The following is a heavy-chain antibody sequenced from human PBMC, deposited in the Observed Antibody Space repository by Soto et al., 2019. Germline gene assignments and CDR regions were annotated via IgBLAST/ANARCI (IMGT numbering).Heavy chain of an antibody. CDR2: ISDYNGNT. Sequence: QVQLVQSGAEVKRAGASVKVSCKASGYTFSSYGLSWVRQAPGQGLEWMGWISDYNGNTHYAQKFQGRGIMTTDTSTRTAYMELKRQRSEDPAVYFLARKGYYSGPGTYSPPRYYGMDVWGQGTTVTVSS. V-gene: IGHV1-18*01. J-gene: IGHJ6*02. CDR3: ARKGYYSGPGTYSPPRYYGMDV. D-gene: IGHD3-10*01. CDR1: GYTFSSYG.